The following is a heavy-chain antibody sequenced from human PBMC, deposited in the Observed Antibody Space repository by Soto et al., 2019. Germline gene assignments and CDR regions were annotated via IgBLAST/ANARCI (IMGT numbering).Heavy chain of an antibody. Sequence: SETLSLTCTVSGGSIGSGDYYWSWIRQPPGKGLEWIGYIYYSGSTYYNPSLKSRVTISVDTSKNQFSLKLSSVTAADTAVYYCARYRGYYYDSSGFFSNEGSFDYWGQGTLVTVSS. J-gene: IGHJ4*02. CDR2: IYYSGST. D-gene: IGHD3-22*01. CDR1: GGSIGSGDYY. CDR3: ARYRGYYYDSSGFFSNEGSFDY. V-gene: IGHV4-30-4*01.